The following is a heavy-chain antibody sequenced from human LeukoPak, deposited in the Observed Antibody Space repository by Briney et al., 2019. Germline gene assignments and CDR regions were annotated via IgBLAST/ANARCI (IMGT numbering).Heavy chain of an antibody. CDR2: IKSKTDGATT. Sequence: PGGSLRLSCAASGLTFTNSGMSWVRQAPGKGLEWVAPIKSKTDGATTDYAAHGRGRFSISRYDQKNTLQLQMNRLKTKATADYYCTTGHTVTQTKWYYDGRDVWGEGATVTVSS. D-gene: IGHD4-17*01. CDR1: GLTFTNSG. J-gene: IGHJ6*04. CDR3: TTGHTVTQTKWYYDGRDV. V-gene: IGHV3-15*01.